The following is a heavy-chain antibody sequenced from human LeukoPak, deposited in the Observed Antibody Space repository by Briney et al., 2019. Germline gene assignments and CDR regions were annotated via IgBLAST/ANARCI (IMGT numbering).Heavy chain of an antibody. CDR1: GGSISSGGYS. CDR3: GAAHKTYYYYGMDV. D-gene: IGHD6-25*01. J-gene: IGHJ6*04. CDR2: IYHSGST. V-gene: IGHV4-30-2*01. Sequence: SETLSLTCAVSGGSISSGGYSWSWIRQPPGKGLEWIGYIYHSGSTYYNPSLKSRVTISVDRSKNQFSLKLSSVTAADTAVYYCGAAHKTYYYYGMDVWGKGTTVTVSS.